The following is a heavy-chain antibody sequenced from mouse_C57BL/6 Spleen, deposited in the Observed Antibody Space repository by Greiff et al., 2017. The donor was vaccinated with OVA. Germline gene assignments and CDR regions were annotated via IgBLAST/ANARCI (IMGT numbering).Heavy chain of an antibody. D-gene: IGHD2-2*01. V-gene: IGHV1-64*01. CDR2: IHPTSGST. Sequence: QVQLQQPGAELVKPGASVKLSCKASGYTFTSYWMHWVKQRPGQGLEWIGMIHPTSGSTNYNEKFKSKATLTVDKSSSTAYLQLSRLTSADSAVEYCARRGYDWNNDAMDYWGQGTLVTVSA. CDR3: ARRGYDWNNDAMDY. J-gene: IGHJ4*01. CDR1: GYTFTSYW.